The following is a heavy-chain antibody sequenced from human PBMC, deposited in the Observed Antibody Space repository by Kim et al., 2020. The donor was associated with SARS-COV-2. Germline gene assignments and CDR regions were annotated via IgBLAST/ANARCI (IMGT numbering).Heavy chain of an antibody. CDR1: GFTFSSYC. J-gene: IGHJ4*02. D-gene: IGHD3-9*01. CDR2: IWYDGSKK. V-gene: IGHV3-33*01. Sequence: GGSLRLSCAASGFTFSSYCMHWVRQAPGKGLEWVVVIWYDGSKKYYADSVKGRFTISRDNSKNTLYLQMNSLRAEDTAVYYCAREDIWTGHIGALDYWGQRPLLTVPS. CDR3: AREDIWTGHIGALDY.